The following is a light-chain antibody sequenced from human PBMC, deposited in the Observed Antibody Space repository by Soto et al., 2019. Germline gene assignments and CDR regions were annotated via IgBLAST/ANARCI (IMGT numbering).Light chain of an antibody. Sequence: EIVMTQSPGTLSVSPGERASHSCRASQSISRNLAWYQQKPGQAPRLLIYGASTRATGTPARFSGSGSGTEFTLTIGSLQSEDFAVYFCQQYDTRHTFGGGTKVEI. CDR3: QQYDTRHT. J-gene: IGKJ4*01. V-gene: IGKV3-15*01. CDR2: GAS. CDR1: QSISRN.